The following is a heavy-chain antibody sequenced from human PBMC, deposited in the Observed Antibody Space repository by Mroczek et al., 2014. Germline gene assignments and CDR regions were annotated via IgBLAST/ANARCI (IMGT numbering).Heavy chain of an antibody. CDR1: GFTFSSYA. V-gene: IGHV3-23*04. Sequence: VQLVQSGGGLVQPGGSLRLSCAASGFTFSSYAMSWVRQAPGKGLEWVSAISGSGGSTYYADSVKGRFTISRDNSKNTLYLQMNSLRAEDTAVYYCAKDLGRPAEYDFWSGYSNWFDPWGQGTLVTVSS. CDR2: ISGSGGST. CDR3: AKDLGRPAEYDFWSGYSNWFDP. D-gene: IGHD3-3*01. J-gene: IGHJ5*02.